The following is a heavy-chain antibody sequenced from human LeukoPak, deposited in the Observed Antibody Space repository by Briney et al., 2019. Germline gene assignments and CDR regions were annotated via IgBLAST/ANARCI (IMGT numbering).Heavy chain of an antibody. CDR3: ARDLRSARSLLRIKKYYFDY. J-gene: IGHJ4*02. CDR2: ISSSSSYI. CDR1: GFTFSSYS. D-gene: IGHD6-6*01. Sequence: GGSLRLSCAASGFTFSSYSMNWVRQAPGKGLEWVSSISSSSSYIYYADSVKGRFTISRDNAKNSLYLQMNSLRAEDTAVYYCARDLRSARSLLRIKKYYFDYWGQGTLVTVSS. V-gene: IGHV3-21*01.